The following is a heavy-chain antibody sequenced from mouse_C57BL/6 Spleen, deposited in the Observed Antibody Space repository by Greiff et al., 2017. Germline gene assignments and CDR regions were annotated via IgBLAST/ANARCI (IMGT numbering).Heavy chain of an antibody. V-gene: IGHV1-63*01. Sequence: VQLQQSGAELVRPGTSVKMSCKASGYTFTNYWIGWAKQRPGHGLEWIGDIYPGGGYTNYNEKFKGKATLTADKSSSTAYMQFSSLTSEDSAIYYCARKAYGSSGWFAYWGQGTLVTVSA. CDR1: GYTFTNYW. CDR3: ARKAYGSSGWFAY. J-gene: IGHJ3*01. D-gene: IGHD1-1*01. CDR2: IYPGGGYT.